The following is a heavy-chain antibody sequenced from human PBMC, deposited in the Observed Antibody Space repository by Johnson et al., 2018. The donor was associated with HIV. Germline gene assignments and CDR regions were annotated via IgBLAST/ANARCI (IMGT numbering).Heavy chain of an antibody. D-gene: IGHD3-3*01. V-gene: IGHV3-20*04. CDR1: GLTFDDYA. J-gene: IGHJ3*02. Sequence: VLLVESGGGVVRPGGSLRLSCGVSGLTFDDYAMSWVRQTPGKGLEWVSGIYWNGGSTDLPESVKGRFPIFKDNAKNSLYLQMNSLRVEDTALYYGARETGFAIFGIVRLNAFGIRGQGTMVTVFS. CDR3: ARETGFAIFGIVRLNAFGI. CDR2: IYWNGGST.